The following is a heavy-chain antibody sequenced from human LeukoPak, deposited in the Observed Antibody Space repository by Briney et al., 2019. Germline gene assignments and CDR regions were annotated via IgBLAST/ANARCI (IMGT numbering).Heavy chain of an antibody. CDR1: GFTFSSYA. CDR3: AREGSSWSYFDY. J-gene: IGHJ4*02. D-gene: IGHD6-13*01. Sequence: PGGSLRLSCAASGFTFSSYAMHWVRQAPCKGLEWVAVISYDGSNKYYADSVKGRFTISRDNSKNTLYLQMNSLRAEDTAVYYCAREGSSWSYFDYWGQGTLVTVSS. V-gene: IGHV3-30-3*01. CDR2: ISYDGSNK.